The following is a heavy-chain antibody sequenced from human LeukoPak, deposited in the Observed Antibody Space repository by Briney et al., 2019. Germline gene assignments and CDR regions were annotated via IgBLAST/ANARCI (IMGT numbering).Heavy chain of an antibody. CDR2: IIPILGIA. J-gene: IGHJ3*02. Sequence: ASVKVSCKASGGTFSSYAISWVRQAPGQGLEWMGRIIPILGIANYAQKFQGRVTITADKSTSTAYMELSSLRSEDTAVYYCARDLPYDSSGYSAAFDIWGQGTMVTVSS. V-gene: IGHV1-69*04. CDR3: ARDLPYDSSGYSAAFDI. D-gene: IGHD3-22*01. CDR1: GGTFSSYA.